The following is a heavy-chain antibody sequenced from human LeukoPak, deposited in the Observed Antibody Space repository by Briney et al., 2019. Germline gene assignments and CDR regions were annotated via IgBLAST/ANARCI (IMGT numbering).Heavy chain of an antibody. CDR3: AKVTAYYYDSSGSNYFDY. J-gene: IGHJ4*02. Sequence: GGSLRLSCAASGFTFSSYAMSWVRQAPGRGGEWVSAISGSGGSTYYADSVKGRFTISRDNSKNTLYLQMNSLRAEDTAVYYCAKVTAYYYDSSGSNYFDYWGQGTLVTVSS. CDR1: GFTFSSYA. D-gene: IGHD3-22*01. CDR2: ISGSGGST. V-gene: IGHV3-23*01.